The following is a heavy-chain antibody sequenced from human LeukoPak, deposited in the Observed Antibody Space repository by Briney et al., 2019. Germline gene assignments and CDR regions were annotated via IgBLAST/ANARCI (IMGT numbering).Heavy chain of an antibody. Sequence: GGSLRLSCAASGFTFRSYAMSWVRQAPGKGLECVLAIGGSGGSTDYADSVKGRFTISRDNSKNTLYMQMNSLRAEDTAVYYCASYDSSGYYHYFDYWGQGTLVTVSS. CDR2: IGGSGGST. CDR3: ASYDSSGYYHYFDY. V-gene: IGHV3-23*01. D-gene: IGHD3-22*01. J-gene: IGHJ4*02. CDR1: GFTFRSYA.